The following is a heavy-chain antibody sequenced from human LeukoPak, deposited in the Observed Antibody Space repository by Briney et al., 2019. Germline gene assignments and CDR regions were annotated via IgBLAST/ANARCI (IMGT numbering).Heavy chain of an antibody. J-gene: IGHJ3*02. D-gene: IGHD6-13*01. V-gene: IGHV1-69*04. Sequence: SVTVSCKASGGTVSNYAISWVRQAPGKGLEWMGRIIPILGIANYAQKFQGRVTITADKSTSTAYMELSSLRSEDTAVYYCARGKQQLVRDAFDIWGQGTMVTVSS. CDR3: ARGKQQLVRDAFDI. CDR2: IIPILGIA. CDR1: GGTVSNYA.